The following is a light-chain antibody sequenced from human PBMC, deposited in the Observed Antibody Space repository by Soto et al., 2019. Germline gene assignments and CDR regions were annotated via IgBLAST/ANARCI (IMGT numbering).Light chain of an antibody. Sequence: QSVLTQPPSASGTPGQRVTIFCSGSSSNIGSNTGNWYQQLPGTAPKLLIYNNNQRPSGVPDRFSGSKSGTSASLAISGLQSEDEADYYCAVWDDSLNGVIFGGGTKLPS. CDR2: NNN. CDR3: AVWDDSLNGVI. V-gene: IGLV1-44*01. J-gene: IGLJ2*01. CDR1: SSNIGSNT.